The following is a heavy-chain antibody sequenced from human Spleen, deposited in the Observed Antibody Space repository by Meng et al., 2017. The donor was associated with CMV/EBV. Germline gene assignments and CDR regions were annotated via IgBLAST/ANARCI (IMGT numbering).Heavy chain of an antibody. Sequence: NAWMSWVRQAPGKGLGWVGRIKSKTDGGTTDYAAPVKGRFTISRDDSKNTLYLQMNSLKTEDTAVYYCTTDHTLCSSTSCYPFWFDPWGQGTLVTVSS. CDR1: NAW. D-gene: IGHD2-2*01. CDR3: TTDHTLCSSTSCYPFWFDP. J-gene: IGHJ5*02. CDR2: IKSKTDGGTT. V-gene: IGHV3-15*01.